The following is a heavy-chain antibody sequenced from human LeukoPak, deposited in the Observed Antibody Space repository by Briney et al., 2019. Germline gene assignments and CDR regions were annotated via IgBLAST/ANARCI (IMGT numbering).Heavy chain of an antibody. CDR2: IYTSGST. CDR3: VANSVAAAGTGPNY. V-gene: IGHV4-4*07. Sequence: PSETLSLTCTVSGGSISSYYWSWIRQPAGKGLEWIGRIYTSGSTNYNPSLKSRVTMSVDTSKNQFSLKLSSVTAADTAVYFCVANSVAAAGTGPNYWGQGTLVTVSS. CDR1: GGSISSYY. J-gene: IGHJ4*02. D-gene: IGHD6-13*01.